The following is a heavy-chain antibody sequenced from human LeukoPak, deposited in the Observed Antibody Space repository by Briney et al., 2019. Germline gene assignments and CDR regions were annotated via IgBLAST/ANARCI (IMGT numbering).Heavy chain of an antibody. Sequence: SETLSLTCTVSGGSISSGGYYWSWIRQHPGKGLEWIGYIYYSGSTYYNPSLKSRVTISVDTSKNQFSLKLSSVTAADTAVYYCARERSIAAAGTTNWFDPWGQGTLVTVSS. V-gene: IGHV4-31*03. CDR2: IYYSGST. CDR1: GGSISSGGYY. D-gene: IGHD6-13*01. CDR3: ARERSIAAAGTTNWFDP. J-gene: IGHJ5*02.